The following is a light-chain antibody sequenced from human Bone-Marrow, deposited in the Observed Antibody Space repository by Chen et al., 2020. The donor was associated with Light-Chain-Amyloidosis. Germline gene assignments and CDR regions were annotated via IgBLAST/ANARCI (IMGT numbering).Light chain of an antibody. CDR3: SSYAGSNNYYVV. CDR1: LSDVGGYNY. Sequence: QSAPPQPPFSSGPPRQSGTISCTGTLSDVGGYNYVSWYQQHPGKAPKLMIYPVTKRPSGVPDRFSGSKSGNTASLTVSGLQAEDEADYYCSSYAGSNNYYVVFGGGTKLTVL. J-gene: IGLJ2*01. V-gene: IGLV2-8*01. CDR2: PVT.